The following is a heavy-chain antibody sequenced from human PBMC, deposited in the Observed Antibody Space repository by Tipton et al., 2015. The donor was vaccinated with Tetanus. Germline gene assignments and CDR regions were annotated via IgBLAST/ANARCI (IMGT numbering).Heavy chain of an antibody. J-gene: IGHJ6*02. Sequence: TLSLTCTVSGGSISSYYWSWIRQPPGKGLEWIGYIYYSGSTTYNPSLKSRVTISVDTSKNQFSLKLSSVTAADTAVYYCARGGLLWFGDLTDTTHYYYYGMDVWGQGTTVTVSS. CDR3: ARGGLLWFGDLTDTTHYYYYGMDV. D-gene: IGHD3-10*01. CDR2: IYYSGST. CDR1: GGSISSYY. V-gene: IGHV4-59*01.